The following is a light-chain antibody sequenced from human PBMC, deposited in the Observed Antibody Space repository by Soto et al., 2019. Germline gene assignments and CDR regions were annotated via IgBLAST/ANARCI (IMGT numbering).Light chain of an antibody. Sequence: EIVLTQSPGTLSLSPGERATLSCRASQSVSNTYLAWYHQKSGQAPRLLIYGASSRATGIPARFSGTGSGTDFTITITGLEPEDFAVYYCQQYGGSPLVTFGGGTKVEI. J-gene: IGKJ4*01. CDR1: QSVSNTY. CDR2: GAS. CDR3: QQYGGSPLVT. V-gene: IGKV3-20*01.